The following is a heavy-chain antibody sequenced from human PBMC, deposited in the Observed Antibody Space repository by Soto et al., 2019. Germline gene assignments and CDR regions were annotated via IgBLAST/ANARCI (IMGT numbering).Heavy chain of an antibody. Sequence: PSETLSLTCTVSGASISGYYWSWIRKSAGKGLEWIGRIYATGTTDYNPSLKSRVMVSVDTSKKQFSLKLSSVTAADTAVYYCARDLGDYVWGSYYFDYWGQGTLVTVS. CDR2: IYATGTT. V-gene: IGHV4-4*07. CDR1: GASISGYY. D-gene: IGHD3-16*01. CDR3: ARDLGDYVWGSYYFDY. J-gene: IGHJ4*02.